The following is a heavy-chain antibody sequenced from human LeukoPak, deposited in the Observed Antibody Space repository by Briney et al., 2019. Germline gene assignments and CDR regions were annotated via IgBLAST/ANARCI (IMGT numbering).Heavy chain of an antibody. D-gene: IGHD5-12*01. V-gene: IGHV3-21*01. CDR1: GFTFSSYA. CDR3: ARDVASEP. CDR2: ISSSNSYT. J-gene: IGHJ5*02. Sequence: GGSLRLSCAASGFTFSSYAMSWVRQAPGRGLEWVSSISSSNSYTYYADSVRGRFTISRDNAKNSLYLQMNSLRAEDTAVYYCARDVASEPWGQGTLVTVSS.